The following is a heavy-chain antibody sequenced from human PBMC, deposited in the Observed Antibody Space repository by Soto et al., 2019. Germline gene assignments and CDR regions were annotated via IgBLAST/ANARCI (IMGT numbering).Heavy chain of an antibody. CDR1: GGSFSDFY. Sequence: PSETLSLTCAISGGSFSDFYWTWVRQPPGMGLEWIGEIHPTGDTNYNPSLKSRVIISVETSKNQFSLKLNSLTAADTAVYFCAKGLYSSKYYYYYMDVWANGTTVTV. CDR2: IHPTGDT. J-gene: IGHJ6*03. V-gene: IGHV4-34*01. D-gene: IGHD6-13*01. CDR3: AKGLYSSKYYYYYMDV.